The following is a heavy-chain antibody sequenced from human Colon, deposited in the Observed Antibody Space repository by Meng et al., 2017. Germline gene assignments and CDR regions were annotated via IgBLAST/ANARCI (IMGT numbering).Heavy chain of an antibody. CDR1: GYSISTAYY. Sequence: QGQLQGSGPGLVKPSGPLSLTCSVSGYSISTAYYWGWIRQTPGKGLEWIASIDRSGTTYYNPSLESRVTISVDTSKNHFSLRLNSVTAADAAVYFCARTIYSSSVDYWGQGTLVTVSS. CDR2: IDRSGTT. D-gene: IGHD3-22*01. J-gene: IGHJ4*02. V-gene: IGHV4-38-2*01. CDR3: ARTIYSSSVDY.